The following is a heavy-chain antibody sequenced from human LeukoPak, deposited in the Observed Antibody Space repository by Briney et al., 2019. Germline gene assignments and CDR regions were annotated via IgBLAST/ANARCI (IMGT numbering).Heavy chain of an antibody. CDR3: ARDDPGGGAFDI. Sequence: SVKVSCKASGGTFSSYAISWVRQAPGQGLEWMGRIIPILGIANYAQKFQGRVTITADKSTSTAYMELSSLRSEDTAVYYCARDDPGGGAFDIWGQGTMVTVSS. J-gene: IGHJ3*02. V-gene: IGHV1-69*04. CDR2: IIPILGIA. D-gene: IGHD3-10*01. CDR1: GGTFSSYA.